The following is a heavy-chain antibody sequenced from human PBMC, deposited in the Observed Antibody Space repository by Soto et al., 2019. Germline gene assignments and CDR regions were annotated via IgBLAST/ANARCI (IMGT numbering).Heavy chain of an antibody. Sequence: GGSLRLSCAASGFAFSTYAMSWVRQAPGKGLEWVSTISITGANTYYADSVKGRFTISRDNSKNTLYLQMNSLRAEDTAVYYCAKDRKPYGGNSFDYWGQGTLVTVSS. V-gene: IGHV3-23*01. CDR2: ISITGANT. CDR3: AKDRKPYGGNSFDY. J-gene: IGHJ4*02. D-gene: IGHD4-17*01. CDR1: GFAFSTYA.